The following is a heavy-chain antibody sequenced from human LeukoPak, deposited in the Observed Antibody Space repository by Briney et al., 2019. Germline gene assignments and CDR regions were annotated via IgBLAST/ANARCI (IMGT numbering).Heavy chain of an antibody. CDR2: INHSGST. CDR1: GGSFSGYY. Sequence: SETLSLTCAVYGGSFSGYYWSWIRQPPGKGLEWIGEINHSGSTNYNPSLKSRVTISVDTSKNQFSLKLSPVTAADTAVYYCARYKMGGYSYGHPFDYWGQGTLVTVSS. J-gene: IGHJ4*02. V-gene: IGHV4-34*01. CDR3: ARYKMGGYSYGHPFDY. D-gene: IGHD5-18*01.